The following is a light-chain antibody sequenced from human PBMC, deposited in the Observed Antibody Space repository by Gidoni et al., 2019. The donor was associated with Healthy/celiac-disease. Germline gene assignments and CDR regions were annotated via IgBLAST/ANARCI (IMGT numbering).Light chain of an antibody. CDR2: GAS. V-gene: IGKV1-5*03. CDR3: QQYNSYLLS. CDR1: QTIDNW. J-gene: IGKJ4*01. Sequence: DIQMTQSPSILSASVGDRVTITCRTSQTIDNWLAWYQQRPGKAPKLLIYGASTLETGVTSRFSGSGSETEFTLTINSLQTDDFATYYSQQYNSYLLSFGGGTKLEVK.